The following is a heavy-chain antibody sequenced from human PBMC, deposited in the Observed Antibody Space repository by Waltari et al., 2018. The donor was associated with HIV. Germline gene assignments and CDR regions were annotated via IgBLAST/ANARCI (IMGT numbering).Heavy chain of an antibody. V-gene: IGHV4-31*03. D-gene: IGHD5-12*01. CDR2: IYYSGST. CDR1: GGSISSGGYY. Sequence: QVQLQESGPGLVKPSQTLSLTCTVSGGSISSGGYYWSWFRQHPGKGLEWIGYIYYSGSTYYKPALQSRITISVDTSKNQFSLKLTSVTAADTAVYYCATGYDRGAKFYYYGLDVWGQGTTVTVSS. CDR3: ATGYDRGAKFYYYGLDV. J-gene: IGHJ6*02.